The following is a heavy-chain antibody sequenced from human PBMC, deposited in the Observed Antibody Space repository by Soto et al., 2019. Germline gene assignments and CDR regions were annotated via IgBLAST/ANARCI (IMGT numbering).Heavy chain of an antibody. CDR3: ARQRTTVVTQAYFDH. Sequence: LSLTCIVSGESISSSSYYWGWIRQPPGKGLEWIGSVYYSGRTYYNPSFKSRVTISIDTSKNQFSLKLSSVTATDTAVYYCARQRTTVVTQAYFDHWGQGALVTVSS. J-gene: IGHJ4*02. V-gene: IGHV4-39*01. CDR1: GESISSSSYY. CDR2: VYYSGRT. D-gene: IGHD2-21*02.